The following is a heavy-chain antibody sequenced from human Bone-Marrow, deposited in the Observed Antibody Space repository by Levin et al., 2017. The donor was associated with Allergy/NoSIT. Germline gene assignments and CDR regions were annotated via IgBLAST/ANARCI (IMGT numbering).Heavy chain of an antibody. D-gene: IGHD3-3*01. J-gene: IGHJ6*02. CDR3: AKDLMREFLEWFDYGMDG. CDR2: ISGSGGST. Sequence: AGGSLRLSCAASGFTFSSYAMSWVRQAPGKGLEWVSAISGSGGSTYYADSVKGRFTISRDNSKNTLYLQMNSLRAEDTAVYYCAKDLMREFLEWFDYGMDGWGQGTTVTVSS. V-gene: IGHV3-23*01. CDR1: GFTFSSYA.